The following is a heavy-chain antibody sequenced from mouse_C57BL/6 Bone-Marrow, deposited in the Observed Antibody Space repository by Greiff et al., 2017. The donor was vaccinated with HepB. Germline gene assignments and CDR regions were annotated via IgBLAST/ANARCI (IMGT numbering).Heavy chain of an antibody. V-gene: IGHV5-4*03. CDR1: GFTFSSYA. CDR3: ERGYYGYDEGFAY. Sequence: DVKLVESGGGLVKPGGSLKLSCAASGFTFSSYAMSWVRQTPEKRLEWVATISDGGSYTYYPDNVKGRFTISRDNAKNNLYLQMSHLKSEDTAMYYCERGYYGYDEGFAYWGQGTLVTVSA. D-gene: IGHD2-2*01. J-gene: IGHJ3*01. CDR2: ISDGGSYT.